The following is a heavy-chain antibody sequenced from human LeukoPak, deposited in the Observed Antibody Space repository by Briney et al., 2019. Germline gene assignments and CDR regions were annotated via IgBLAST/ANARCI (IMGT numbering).Heavy chain of an antibody. V-gene: IGHV4-38-2*02. CDR1: GYSISSGYY. J-gene: IGHJ6*03. CDR2: ICHSGRT. D-gene: IGHD5-12*01. CDR3: ARDHLQSSGVATESYYMDV. Sequence: PSETLSLTCTVSGYSISSGYYWGWIRQPPGKGLEWIGSICHSGRTFYNPSLKSRVTISVDTSKNQFSLKLSSVTAADTAVYYCARDHLQSSGVATESYYMDVWGKGTTVTISS.